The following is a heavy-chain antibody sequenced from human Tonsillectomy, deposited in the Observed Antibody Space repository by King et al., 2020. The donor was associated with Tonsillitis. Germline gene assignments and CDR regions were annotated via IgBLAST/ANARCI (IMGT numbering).Heavy chain of an antibody. D-gene: IGHD3-3*01. Sequence: VQLQESGPGLVKPSETLSLTCTVSGGSMSSYYWSWLRQSPGKGLEWIGYIYYSGSTNYSPSLKSRVTISVDTSKNQFSLKLSSVTAADTAVYYCARMDFWSGYLGYWGQGTLVTVSS. J-gene: IGHJ4*02. CDR3: ARMDFWSGYLGY. V-gene: IGHV4-59*01. CDR2: IYYSGST. CDR1: GGSMSSYY.